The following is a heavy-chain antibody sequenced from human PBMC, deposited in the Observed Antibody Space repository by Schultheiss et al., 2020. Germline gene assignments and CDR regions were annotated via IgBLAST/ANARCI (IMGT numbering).Heavy chain of an antibody. D-gene: IGHD7-27*01. J-gene: IGHJ4*02. Sequence: GGSLRLSCAASGFTFTNAWMIWVRQAPGKGLEWVGRIKSKRDGATTDYAAPVKGRFTISRDDSEKTLYLQMNSLKTEDTAFYYCVTDDTGHDWGYWGQGTLVTVSS. CDR1: GFTFTNAW. V-gene: IGHV3-15*01. CDR2: IKSKRDGATT. CDR3: VTDDTGHDWGY.